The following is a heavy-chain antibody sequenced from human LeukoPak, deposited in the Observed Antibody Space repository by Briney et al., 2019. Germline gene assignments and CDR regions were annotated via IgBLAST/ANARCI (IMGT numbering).Heavy chain of an antibody. CDR3: AKEEFGRWWRDQGNIDY. J-gene: IGHJ4*02. Sequence: GGSLRLSCAASGFTFSSYGMRWVRQAPGKGLGWVVVISYDGSNKYYADSAKGRFTISRDNSKNTLYLQMNSLRAEDTAVYYCAKEEFGRWWRDQGNIDYWGQGTLVTVSS. D-gene: IGHD2-15*01. CDR1: GFTFSSYG. CDR2: ISYDGSNK. V-gene: IGHV3-30*18.